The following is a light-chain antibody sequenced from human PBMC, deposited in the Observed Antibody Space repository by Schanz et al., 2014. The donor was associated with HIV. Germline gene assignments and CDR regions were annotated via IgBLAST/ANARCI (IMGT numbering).Light chain of an antibody. J-gene: IGKJ1*01. CDR3: QQYGDSPT. Sequence: EIVMTQSPATLSVSPGERATLSCRASQSISNNLAWYQQKPGQAPRLLIYGASSRATGVPDRFSGSGSGTDFTLTISRLEPADAAVYYCQQYGDSPTFGQGTKVEIK. V-gene: IGKV3-20*01. CDR2: GAS. CDR1: QSISNN.